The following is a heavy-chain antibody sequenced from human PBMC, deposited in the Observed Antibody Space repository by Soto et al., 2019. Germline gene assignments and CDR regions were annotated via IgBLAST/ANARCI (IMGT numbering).Heavy chain of an antibody. V-gene: IGHV1-18*01. D-gene: IGHD5-12*01. CDR2: ISPYSGNT. CDR1: GYIFVNYG. Sequence: QVQLVQSGDEVKKPGSSVKVSCKASGYIFVNYGIAWVRQAPGQGLEWMGWISPYSGNTHYASKVQGRLTMTTDTSTTTGYMDLGRLTSDATAVYFCAMVDNCVTPTPQDVWGQGTLVTVSS. J-gene: IGHJ1*01. CDR3: AMVDNCVTPTPQDV.